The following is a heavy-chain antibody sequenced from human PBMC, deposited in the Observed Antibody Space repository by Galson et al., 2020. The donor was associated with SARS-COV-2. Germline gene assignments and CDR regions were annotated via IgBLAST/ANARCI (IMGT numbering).Heavy chain of an antibody. Sequence: SETLSLTCAVSGTSISSGSYSWNWIRQPPGKGLEWIGYISHSGGTYYNPSLKSRVTNSGDRSKNQFSLRLSSVTAADTAVYYCARLHYGEYAPEAFDIWGPGTRVTVAS. CDR1: GTSISSGSYS. CDR3: ARLHYGEYAPEAFDI. V-gene: IGHV4-30-2*01. J-gene: IGHJ3*02. D-gene: IGHD4-17*01. CDR2: ISHSGGT.